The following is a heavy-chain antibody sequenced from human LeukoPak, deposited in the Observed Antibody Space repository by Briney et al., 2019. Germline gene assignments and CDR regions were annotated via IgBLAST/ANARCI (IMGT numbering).Heavy chain of an antibody. V-gene: IGHV4-39*07. D-gene: IGHD6-13*01. CDR1: GGSISSSPYY. J-gene: IGHJ4*02. Sequence: SETLSLTCTVCGGSISSSPYYWGWIRQPPGKGLEWLGSIYYSGSTSYNPSLKSRVTISVDTTKNQFSLKLSSVTAADTAVYYCAREGPGYSRSWRDFPFDYWGQGTLVTVSS. CDR2: IYYSGST. CDR3: AREGPGYSRSWRDFPFDY.